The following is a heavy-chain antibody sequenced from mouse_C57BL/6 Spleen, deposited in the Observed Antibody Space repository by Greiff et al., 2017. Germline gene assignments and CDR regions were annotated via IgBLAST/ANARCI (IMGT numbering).Heavy chain of an antibody. CDR2: INPSSGST. Sequence: QVQLKESGAELAKPGASVKLSCKASGSTFTSYWLHWVKQRPGQGLEWIGYINPSSGSTKYNQKFKHKATLTADTSSSSAYMQLSSLTDEYSAVYYCACTTVRAMDYWSQGTSVTFSS. CDR1: GSTFTSYW. J-gene: IGHJ4*01. CDR3: ACTTVRAMDY. D-gene: IGHD1-1*01. V-gene: IGHV1-7*01.